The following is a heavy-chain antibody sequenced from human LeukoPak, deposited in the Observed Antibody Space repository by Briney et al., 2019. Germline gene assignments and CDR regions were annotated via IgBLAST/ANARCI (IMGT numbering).Heavy chain of an antibody. V-gene: IGHV3-23*01. CDR2: VSGSGGTT. Sequence: PGGSLRLSCAASGFTFSSYSMNWVRQAPGKGLEWVSGVSGSGGTTNNADSVKGRFTISRDNSKNTLHLQMNSLRAEDTAVYYCARAAPYDCSSTACTLMDYWGHGTLVTVSS. D-gene: IGHD2-2*01. J-gene: IGHJ4*01. CDR1: GFTFSSYS. CDR3: ARAAPYDCSSTACTLMDY.